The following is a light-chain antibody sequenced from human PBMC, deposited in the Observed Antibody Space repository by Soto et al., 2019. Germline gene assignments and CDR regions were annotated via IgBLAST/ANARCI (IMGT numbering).Light chain of an antibody. CDR1: QSVSSN. V-gene: IGKV3-15*01. CDR2: GAS. Sequence: EILMTQSPATLSVSPGERATLSCSASQSVSSNLAWYQQKPGQATRLLIYGASTRATGIPARFSGSGSGTEFTLTISSLQSEDFAVYYCQQYNNWPPWTFGQGTKVEIK. J-gene: IGKJ1*01. CDR3: QQYNNWPPWT.